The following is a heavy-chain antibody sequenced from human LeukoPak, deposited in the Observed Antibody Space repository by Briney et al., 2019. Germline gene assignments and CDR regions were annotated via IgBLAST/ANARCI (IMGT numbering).Heavy chain of an antibody. CDR1: GGSISSYY. Sequence: SETLSLTCTVSGGSISSYYWSWIRQPPGKGLEWIGYIYYSGSTNYNPSLKSRVTISVDTSKNQFSLKLSSVTAADTAVYYCARSYIAAAGTDYWGQGTLVTVSS. D-gene: IGHD6-13*01. V-gene: IGHV4-59*01. CDR2: IYYSGST. CDR3: ARSYIAAAGTDY. J-gene: IGHJ4*02.